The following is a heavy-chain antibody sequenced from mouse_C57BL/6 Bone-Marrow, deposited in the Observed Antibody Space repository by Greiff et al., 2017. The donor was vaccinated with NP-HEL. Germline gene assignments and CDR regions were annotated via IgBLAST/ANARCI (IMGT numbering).Heavy chain of an antibody. J-gene: IGHJ2*01. CDR1: GFSLTSYG. D-gene: IGHD6-1*01. CDR2: IWSGGST. V-gene: IGHV2-2*01. Sequence: VQLQQSGPGLVQPSQSLSITCTVSGFSLTSYGVHWVRQSPGQGLEWLGVIWSGGSTDSNAAFISRLSISKDNSKSQVFFKMNSLQADDTAIYYCARKTGSGYFDDWGQGTTLTVSS. CDR3: ARKTGSGYFDD.